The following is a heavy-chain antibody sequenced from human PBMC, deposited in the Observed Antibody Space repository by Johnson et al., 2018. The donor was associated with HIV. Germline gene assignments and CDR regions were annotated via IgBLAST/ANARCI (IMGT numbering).Heavy chain of an antibody. CDR1: GFTFSSYW. CDR3: ARVLEQVDAFDI. V-gene: IGHV3-7*05. Sequence: VQLVESGGGVVQPGRSLRLSCAAPGFTFSSYWMSWVRQAPGKGLEWVANIKQDGSEKYYAASVKGRFTIARDNSKNSLYLEMNSLRAEDTALYCCARVLEQVDAFDIWGQGTMVTVSS. J-gene: IGHJ3*02. D-gene: IGHD3-3*01. CDR2: IKQDGSEK.